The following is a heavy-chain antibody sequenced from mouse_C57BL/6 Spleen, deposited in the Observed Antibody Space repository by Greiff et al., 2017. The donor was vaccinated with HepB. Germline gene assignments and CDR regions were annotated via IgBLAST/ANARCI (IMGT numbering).Heavy chain of an antibody. CDR1: GYSITSGYY. Sequence: EVQLQESGPGLVKPSQSLSLTCSVTGYSITSGYYWNWIRQFPGNKLEWMGYISYDGSNNYNPSLKNRISITRDTSKNKFFLKLNSVTTEDTATYYCARESDYYGSSPWFAYWGQGTLVTVSA. CDR3: ARESDYYGSSPWFAY. V-gene: IGHV3-6*01. J-gene: IGHJ3*01. D-gene: IGHD1-1*01. CDR2: ISYDGSN.